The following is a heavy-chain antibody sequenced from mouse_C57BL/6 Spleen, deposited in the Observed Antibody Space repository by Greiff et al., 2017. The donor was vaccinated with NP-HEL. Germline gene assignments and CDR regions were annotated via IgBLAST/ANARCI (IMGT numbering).Heavy chain of an antibody. CDR3: ARGDFFDY. CDR2: IYPGDGDT. V-gene: IGHV1-82*01. Sequence: QVQLQQSGPELVKPGASVKISCKASGYAFSSSWMNWVKQRPGTGLEWIGRIYPGDGDTNYNGKFKGKATLTADTSSCTAYMQLSSLTSEDSAVYFCARGDFFDYWGQGTTLTVSS. J-gene: IGHJ2*01. CDR1: GYAFSSSW.